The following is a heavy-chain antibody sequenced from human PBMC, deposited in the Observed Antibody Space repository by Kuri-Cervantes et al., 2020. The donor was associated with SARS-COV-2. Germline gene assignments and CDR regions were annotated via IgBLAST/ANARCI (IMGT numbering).Heavy chain of an antibody. D-gene: IGHD1-26*01. V-gene: IGHV3-21*01. J-gene: IGHJ3*02. CDR1: GFIFSSHS. Sequence: GESLKISCAASGFIFSSHSMNWVRQAPGKGLEWVSSISSSSSYIYYADSVKGRFTISRDNAKNSLYLQMNSLRAEDTAVYYCARWEGATPRDAFDIWGQGTMVTVSS. CDR3: ARWEGATPRDAFDI. CDR2: ISSSSSYI.